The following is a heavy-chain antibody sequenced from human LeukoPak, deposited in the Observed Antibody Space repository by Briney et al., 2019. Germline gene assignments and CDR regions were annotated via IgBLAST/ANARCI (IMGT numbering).Heavy chain of an antibody. D-gene: IGHD3-10*01. CDR2: INHSGST. CDR1: GGSFSGYY. CDR3: ARGPRRPGSYYNWFDP. J-gene: IGHJ5*02. Sequence: PSETLSLTCAVYGGSFSGYYWSWIRQPPGKGLEWIGEINHSGSTNYNPSLKSRVTISVDTSKNQFSLKLSSVTAADTAVYYCARGPRRPGSYYNWFDPWGQGTLVTVSS. V-gene: IGHV4-34*01.